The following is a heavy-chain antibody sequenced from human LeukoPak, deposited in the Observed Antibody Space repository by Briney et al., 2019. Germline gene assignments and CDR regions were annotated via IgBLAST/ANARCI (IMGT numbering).Heavy chain of an antibody. CDR2: ISAYNGKT. D-gene: IGHD3-10*01. CDR3: ARFGGSGSYYKAFDY. CDR1: GYTFTSYG. Sequence: SEKVSCMASGYTFTSYGSSWVRQAPGQLIEWIGWISAYNGKTNYAQKLQGRVTMTTDTSTSTAYMELRSLRSDDTAVYYCARFGGSGSYYKAFDYWGQGTLVTVSS. V-gene: IGHV1-18*01. J-gene: IGHJ4*02.